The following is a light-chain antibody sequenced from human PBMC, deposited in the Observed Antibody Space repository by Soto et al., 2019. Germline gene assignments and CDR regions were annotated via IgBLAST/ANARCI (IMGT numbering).Light chain of an antibody. CDR1: QSVSSY. Sequence: EIVLTQSPATLSLSPGERATLSCRASQSVSSYLAWYQQKPGQAPRLLIYDASNRATGIPARFSGSGSGTDFTLTISSLEPEDFAVYHCEQRSNWSPTWTFGQGTKVEIK. J-gene: IGKJ1*01. CDR2: DAS. V-gene: IGKV3-11*01. CDR3: EQRSNWSPTWT.